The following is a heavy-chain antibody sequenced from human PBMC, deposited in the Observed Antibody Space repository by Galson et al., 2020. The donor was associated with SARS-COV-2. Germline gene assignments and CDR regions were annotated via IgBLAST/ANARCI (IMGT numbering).Heavy chain of an antibody. Sequence: GGSLRLSCAVSGFRVSSTYMSWVRQTPGKGLEWVSIIYTGGQTYYGDSVKGRFTISRDTSKNTLYLQITNVSDEDTAVYCWARGYRRSWFTIEQWGKGTQVTFS. V-gene: IGHV3-66*01. D-gene: IGHD6-13*01. CDR2: IYTGGQT. J-gene: IGHJ4*02. CDR1: GFRVSSTY. CDR3: ARGYRRSWFTIEQ.